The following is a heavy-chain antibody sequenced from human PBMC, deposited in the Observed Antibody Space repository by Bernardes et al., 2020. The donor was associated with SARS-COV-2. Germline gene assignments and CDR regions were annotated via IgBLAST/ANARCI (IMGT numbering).Heavy chain of an antibody. CDR1: GYTLSELS. J-gene: IGHJ4*02. V-gene: IGHV1-24*01. Sequence: ASVKVSCKVSGYTLSELSMHWVRQAPGKGLEWMGGFDPEDGETIYAQKFQGRVTMTEDTSTDTAYMELSSLRSEDTAVYYCATDQRWLVDIVATILFYWGQGTLVTVSS. CDR2: FDPEDGET. D-gene: IGHD5-12*01. CDR3: ATDQRWLVDIVATILFY.